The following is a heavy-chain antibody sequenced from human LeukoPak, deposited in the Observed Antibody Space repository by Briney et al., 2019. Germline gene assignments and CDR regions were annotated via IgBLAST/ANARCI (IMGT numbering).Heavy chain of an antibody. CDR3: AREYSSSGWYRRYFDY. D-gene: IGHD6-19*01. Sequence: PGGSLRLSCAASGFTFSSYSMNWVRQAPGKGLEWVSYISSSGSTIYYADSVKGRFTISRDNAKNSLYLQMNSLRAEDTAVYYCAREYSSSGWYRRYFDYWGQGTLVTVSS. CDR1: GFTFSSYS. V-gene: IGHV3-48*04. J-gene: IGHJ4*02. CDR2: ISSSGSTI.